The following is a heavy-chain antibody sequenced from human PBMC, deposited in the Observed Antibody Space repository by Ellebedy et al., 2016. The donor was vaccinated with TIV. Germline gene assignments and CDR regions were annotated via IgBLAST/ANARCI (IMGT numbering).Heavy chain of an antibody. CDR1: GFTFSSYA. CDR3: AKSAAYCGGDCPSGVFDY. D-gene: IGHD2-21*02. J-gene: IGHJ4*02. CDR2: ISGSGGST. Sequence: GGSLRLXCAASGFTFSSYAMSWVRQAPGKGLEWVSAISGSGGSTYYADSVKGRFTISRDNSKNTLYLQMNSLRAEDTAVYYCAKSAAYCGGDCPSGVFDYWGQGTLVTVSS. V-gene: IGHV3-23*01.